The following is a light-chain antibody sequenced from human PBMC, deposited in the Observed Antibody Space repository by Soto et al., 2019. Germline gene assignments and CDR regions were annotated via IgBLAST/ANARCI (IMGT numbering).Light chain of an antibody. CDR1: QSVRSD. J-gene: IGKJ4*01. CDR3: QQLNNWPLT. V-gene: IGKV3-11*01. CDR2: DAS. Sequence: EIVLTQSPATRSLSPGERATLSCRASQSVRSDLAWYQQKPGQAPRLLIYDASRGATGIPARFSGSGSGTDFTLTISSLEPEEFAVYYCQQLNNWPLTFGGGTKVDIK.